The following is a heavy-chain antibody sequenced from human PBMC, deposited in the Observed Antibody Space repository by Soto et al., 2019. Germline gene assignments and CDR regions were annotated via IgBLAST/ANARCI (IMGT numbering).Heavy chain of an antibody. V-gene: IGHV1-18*01. D-gene: IGHD4-17*01. CDR1: GQILTSYG. CDR3: ARGRYGDY. J-gene: IGHJ4*02. CDR2: ISAHNGNT. Sequence: QAHLVQSGPEVKKPGASVKVSCKGSGQILTSYGIAWVRQAPGQGLEWMGWISAHNGNTEYAQKFQGRVTVTRDTSTSTAYLELRSLRSDDTALYYCARGRYGDYWGQGALVTVSS.